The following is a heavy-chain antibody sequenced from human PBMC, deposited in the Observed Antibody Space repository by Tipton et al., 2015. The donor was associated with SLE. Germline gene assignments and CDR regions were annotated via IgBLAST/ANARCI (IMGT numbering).Heavy chain of an antibody. J-gene: IGHJ4*02. D-gene: IGHD6-13*01. CDR1: GYTFTNYD. CDR2: MNPNSGNT. CDR3: ARDGPSSSSRGDYFDY. V-gene: IGHV1-8*02. Sequence: QVQLVQSGAEVKKPGASVKVSCKASGYTFTNYDINWVRQATGQGLEWMGWMNPNSGNTGYAQKFQGRVTMTTDTSTSTAYMELRGLRSDDTAVYYCARDGPSSSSRGDYFDYWGQGTLVTVSS.